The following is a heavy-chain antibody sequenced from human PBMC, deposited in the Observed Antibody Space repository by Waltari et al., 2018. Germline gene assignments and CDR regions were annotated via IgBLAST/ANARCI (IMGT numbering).Heavy chain of an antibody. J-gene: IGHJ4*02. CDR3: AREKGFSSGNFVY. CDR2: IYAGDSDT. D-gene: IGHD6-19*01. CDR1: GYSFTTYW. Sequence: EVQLVQSGAEVKKPGESLKISCKGSGYSFTTYWIGWVRQMPGKGLEWMGFIYAGDSDTRYSPSFQGQVTISVDKSINTAYLQWSTLKASDTAMYFCAREKGFSSGNFVYWGQGTLVTVSS. V-gene: IGHV5-51*01.